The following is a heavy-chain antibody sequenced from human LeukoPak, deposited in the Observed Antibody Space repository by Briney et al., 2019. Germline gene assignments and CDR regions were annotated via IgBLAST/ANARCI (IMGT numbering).Heavy chain of an antibody. CDR1: GFTFSSYG. CDR3: AKRSAFVRASPHFYY. Sequence: GGSLRLSCAASGFTFSSYGMHWVRQAPGKGLEWVAFIRYDGSNKYYAHSVKGRFTISRDNPKNTLYLKISSLRAEDTAIYYFAKRSAFVRASPHFYYWGQGALVTVSS. V-gene: IGHV3-30*02. J-gene: IGHJ4*02. CDR2: IRYDGSNK.